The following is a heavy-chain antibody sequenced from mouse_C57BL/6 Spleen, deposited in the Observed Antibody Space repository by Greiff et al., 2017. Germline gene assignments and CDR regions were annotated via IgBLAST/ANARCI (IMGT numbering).Heavy chain of an antibody. V-gene: IGHV14-1*01. CDR3: TGTAQATEGFAY. J-gene: IGHJ3*01. Sequence: VQLQQSGAELVRPGASVKLSCTASGFNIKDYYMHWVKQRPEQGLEWIGRIDPEDGDTEYAPKFQGKATMTADTSSNTAYLQLSSLTSEDTAVYYCTGTAQATEGFAYWGQGTLGTVSA. CDR2: IDPEDGDT. D-gene: IGHD3-2*02. CDR1: GFNIKDYY.